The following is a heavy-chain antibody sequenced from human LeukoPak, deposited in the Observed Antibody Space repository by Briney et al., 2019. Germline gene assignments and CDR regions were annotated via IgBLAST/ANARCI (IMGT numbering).Heavy chain of an antibody. Sequence: GGSLRLSCAASGFTFSSYGMLWVRQAPGKGLEWVAFIRYDGSDQYHADSVKDRFTICRDTARNTLYLQMSGLRGDDTAVYYCAKDNPPFSSGHYIDYWGQGTLVTVSS. CDR1: GFTFSSYG. CDR2: IRYDGSDQ. J-gene: IGHJ4*02. CDR3: AKDNPPFSSGHYIDY. D-gene: IGHD6-25*01. V-gene: IGHV3-30*02.